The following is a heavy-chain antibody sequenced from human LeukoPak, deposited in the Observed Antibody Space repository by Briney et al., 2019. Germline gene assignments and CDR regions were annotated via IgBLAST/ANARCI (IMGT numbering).Heavy chain of an antibody. CDR2: ISSSGTTR. J-gene: IGHJ4*02. D-gene: IGHD3-16*01. CDR3: AVGGGY. CDR1: GFSFSTYE. V-gene: IGHV3-48*03. Sequence: PGGSLRLSCAASGFSFSTYEMNWVRQAPGRGLEWIAYISSSGTTRKYADSVKGRFTISRDNAENSLFLQMNSLRAEDTALYYCAVGGGYWGQGTLVTVSS.